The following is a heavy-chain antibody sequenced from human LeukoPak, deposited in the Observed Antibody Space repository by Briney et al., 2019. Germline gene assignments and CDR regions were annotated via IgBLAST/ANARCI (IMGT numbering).Heavy chain of an antibody. V-gene: IGHV3-23*01. Sequence: LSCAAXGFTFSRYAMAWVRQGPGKGLEWVSGITIGGTTTYYADSVKGRFTISRDNSKNSVSLQMNSLRAEDSAIYYCAKDSGSFSFDYWGQGALVTVSS. J-gene: IGHJ4*02. D-gene: IGHD1-26*01. CDR3: AKDSGSFSFDY. CDR2: ITIGGTTT. CDR1: GFTFSRYA.